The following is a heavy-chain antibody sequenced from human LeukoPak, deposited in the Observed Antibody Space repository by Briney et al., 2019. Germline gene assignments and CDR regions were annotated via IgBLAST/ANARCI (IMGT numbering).Heavy chain of an antibody. D-gene: IGHD2-2*01. CDR2: ISSSSSYI. Sequence: GGSLRLSCAASGFTFSSYSMNWVRQAPGEGLEWVSSISSSSSYIYYADSVKGRFTISRDNAKNSLYLQMNSLRAEDTAVYYCAKPGGLRYCSSTSCYSHYFDYWGQGTLVTVSS. V-gene: IGHV3-21*01. CDR3: AKPGGLRYCSSTSCYSHYFDY. CDR1: GFTFSSYS. J-gene: IGHJ4*02.